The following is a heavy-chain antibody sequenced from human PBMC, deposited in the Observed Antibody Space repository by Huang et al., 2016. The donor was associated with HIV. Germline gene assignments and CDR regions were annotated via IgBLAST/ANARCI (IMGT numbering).Heavy chain of an antibody. CDR1: GGTFSSYA. D-gene: IGHD3-22*01. CDR3: ARVESRRYYDSSGYYY. Sequence: QVQLVQSGAEVKKPGSSVKVSCRASGGTFSSYAISWVRQAPGQGLEWMGGIIPIFGTANYGQKVQGRVTITAEESTSTAYMELSSLRSEDTAVYYCARVESRRYYDSSGYYYWGQGTLVTVSS. V-gene: IGHV1-69*01. J-gene: IGHJ4*02. CDR2: IIPIFGTA.